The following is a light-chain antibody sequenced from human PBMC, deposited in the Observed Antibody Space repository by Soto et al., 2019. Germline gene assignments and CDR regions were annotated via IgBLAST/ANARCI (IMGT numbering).Light chain of an antibody. CDR1: QSISSY. CDR3: QQSYSTPPT. V-gene: IGKV1-39*01. J-gene: IGKJ2*01. CDR2: APS. Sequence: DIQMTQSPSSLSASVGDRVTITCRASQSISSYLNWYQQKPGKAPKLLIYAPSSLQSGVPSRFSGSGSGTDFTLTISSLQPEAFATYYCQQSYSTPPTFGQGTKLEIK.